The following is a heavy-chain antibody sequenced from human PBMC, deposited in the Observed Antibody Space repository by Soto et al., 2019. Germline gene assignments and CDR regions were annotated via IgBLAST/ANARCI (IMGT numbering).Heavy chain of an antibody. CDR2: IDSTTKYA. Sequence: QVQLVESGGGLVRPGGSLRLSCEASGFTFRHYYLTWFRQAPGKGLEWLSYIDSTTKYANYADSVKGRFTISRDNAKNSMYLQMNSLRADDTAGYYCAREYYYTMDVWCQGTMVTVSS. CDR3: AREYYYTMDV. V-gene: IGHV3-11*05. J-gene: IGHJ6*02. CDR1: GFTFRHYY.